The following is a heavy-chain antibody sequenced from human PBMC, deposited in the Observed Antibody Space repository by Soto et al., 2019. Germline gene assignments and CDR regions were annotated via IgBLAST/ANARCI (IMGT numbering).Heavy chain of an antibody. Sequence: EVQLLESGGGLVQPGGSLRLSCAASGITISNYPMSWVRQAPVKGLDWVSGISGSGDRTYYADSAKGRFTISKDISRNSLSLQLDSLGVEDTAVYFCVKDDGGYPSTAPHWGQGTLVTVSS. CDR1: GITISNYP. V-gene: IGHV3-23*01. D-gene: IGHD3-22*01. J-gene: IGHJ4*02. CDR3: VKDDGGYPSTAPH. CDR2: ISGSGDRT.